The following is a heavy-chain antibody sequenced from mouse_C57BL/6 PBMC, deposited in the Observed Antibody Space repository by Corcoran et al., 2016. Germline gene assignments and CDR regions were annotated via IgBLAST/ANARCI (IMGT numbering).Heavy chain of an antibody. CDR3: ARRYYGSRGYFDY. CDR1: GYTFTTYG. J-gene: IGHJ2*01. V-gene: IGHV9-3*01. D-gene: IGHD1-1*01. Sequence: QIQLVQSGPELKKPGETVKISCKASGYTFTTYGMSWVKQAPGKGLKWMGWINTYSGVPTYADDFKGRFAFSLETSASTAYLQINNLKNEDTATYFCARRYYGSRGYFDYWGQGTTLTVSS. CDR2: INTYSGVP.